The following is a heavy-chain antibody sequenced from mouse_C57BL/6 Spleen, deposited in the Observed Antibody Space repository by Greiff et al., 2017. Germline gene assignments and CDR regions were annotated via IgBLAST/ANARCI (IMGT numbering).Heavy chain of an antibody. CDR1: GFTFSDYG. D-gene: IGHD1-1*01. V-gene: IGHV5-17*01. J-gene: IGHJ1*03. Sequence: EVKLVESGGGLVKPGGSLKLSCAASGFTFSDYGMHWVRQAPEKGLEWVAYISSGSSTIYYADTVKGRFTISRDNAKNTLFLQMTSLRSEDTAMYYCARPDYSRWYFDVWGTGTTVTVSS. CDR3: ARPDYSRWYFDV. CDR2: ISSGSSTI.